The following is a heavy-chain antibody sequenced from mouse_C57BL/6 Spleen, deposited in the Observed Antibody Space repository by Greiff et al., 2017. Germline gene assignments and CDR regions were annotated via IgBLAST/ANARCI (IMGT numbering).Heavy chain of an antibody. V-gene: IGHV3-6*01. CDR2: ISYDGSN. CDR1: GYSITSGYY. D-gene: IGHD3-2*02. J-gene: IGHJ4*01. CDR3: ARDDSSGPYYAMDY. Sequence: VQLKESGPGLVKPSQSLSLTCSVTGYSITSGYYWNWIRQFPGNKLEWMGYISYDGSNNYNPSLKNRISITRDTSKNQFFLKLNSVTTEDTATYYCARDDSSGPYYAMDYWGQGTSVTVSS.